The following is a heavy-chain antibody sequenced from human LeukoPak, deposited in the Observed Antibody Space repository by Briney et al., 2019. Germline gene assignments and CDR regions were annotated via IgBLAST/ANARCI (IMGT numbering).Heavy chain of an antibody. V-gene: IGHV3-30*18. CDR1: GFTFSSYG. CDR2: TSYDGSNK. J-gene: IGHJ4*02. Sequence: PGGSLRLSCAASGFTFSSYGMHWVRQAPGKGLEWVAVTSYDGSNKFYTDSVKGRFTISRDNSKNMMYLQMNSLRAEDTAVYYCAKEWSRTSFFENWGQGTLVTVSS. CDR3: AKEWSRTSFFEN. D-gene: IGHD2-2*01.